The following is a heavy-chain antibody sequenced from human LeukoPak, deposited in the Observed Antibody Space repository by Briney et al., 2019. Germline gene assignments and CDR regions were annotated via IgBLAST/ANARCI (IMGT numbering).Heavy chain of an antibody. CDR2: ISGSGDST. CDR3: AKAHYIHFLDY. V-gene: IGHV3-23*01. CDR1: RFTFTTYA. D-gene: IGHD2/OR15-2a*01. Sequence: PGGSLRLSCAASRFTFTTYAMSWVRQAPGKGLEWVSAISGSGDSTYYADSVKGRFTISRDNSKNTLYLQVNSLRAEDTAVYYCAKAHYIHFLDYWGQGTLVTVSS. J-gene: IGHJ4*02.